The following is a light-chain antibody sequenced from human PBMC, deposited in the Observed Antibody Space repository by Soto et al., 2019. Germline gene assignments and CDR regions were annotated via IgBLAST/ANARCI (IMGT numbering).Light chain of an antibody. Sequence: ERVMAQSPAPLSVSPGERVTLSCRASQSVGSNLAWYQQKPGQAPRLLIYGASTRATGIPARFSGSGSGTEFTLTISSLQSEDFAVYYCQQYDNWPPLTFGGGTKVEIK. J-gene: IGKJ4*01. V-gene: IGKV3-15*01. CDR1: QSVGSN. CDR3: QQYDNWPPLT. CDR2: GAS.